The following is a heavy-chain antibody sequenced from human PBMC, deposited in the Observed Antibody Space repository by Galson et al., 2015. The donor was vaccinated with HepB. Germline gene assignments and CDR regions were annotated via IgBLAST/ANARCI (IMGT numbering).Heavy chain of an antibody. CDR2: VSYEGNYM. V-gene: IGHV3-30-3*01. J-gene: IGHJ6*02. CDR1: GFTFSTYV. D-gene: IGHD3-10*01. Sequence: SLRLSCAASGFTFSTYVMHWVRQAPGKGLEWVAVVSYEGNYMYYADSVKGRFTISRDNSKNTLYLQMNSLRAEDTAVYYCARVRGTEYYYYGMDVWGQGTTVTVSS. CDR3: ARVRGTEYYYYGMDV.